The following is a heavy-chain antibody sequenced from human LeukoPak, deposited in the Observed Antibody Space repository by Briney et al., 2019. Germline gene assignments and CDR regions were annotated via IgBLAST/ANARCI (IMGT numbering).Heavy chain of an antibody. CDR2: IRSKAYGGTT. V-gene: IGHV3-49*04. Sequence: GRSLRLSCTASGFTFGDYAMSWVRQAPGKGLEWVGFIRSKAYGGTTEYAASVKGRFTISRDDSKSIAYLQMNSLETEDTAVYYCTRGNHYYDSSGYSYWGQGTLVTVSS. J-gene: IGHJ4*02. CDR3: TRGNHYYDSSGYSY. CDR1: GFTFGDYA. D-gene: IGHD3-22*01.